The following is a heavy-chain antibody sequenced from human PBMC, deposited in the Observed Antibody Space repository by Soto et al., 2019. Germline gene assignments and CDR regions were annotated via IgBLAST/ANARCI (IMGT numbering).Heavy chain of an antibody. Sequence: SETLSLTCSVSGGSIXSSSYYWGWIRQPPGKGLEWIGSIYYSGSTYYNPSLKSRVTISVDTSKNQFSLKLSSVTAADTAVYYCARQDSSSWYGYYYYGMDVWGQGTTVTVSS. V-gene: IGHV4-39*01. CDR3: ARQDSSSWYGYYYYGMDV. CDR1: GGSIXSSSYY. J-gene: IGHJ6*02. D-gene: IGHD6-13*01. CDR2: IYYSGST.